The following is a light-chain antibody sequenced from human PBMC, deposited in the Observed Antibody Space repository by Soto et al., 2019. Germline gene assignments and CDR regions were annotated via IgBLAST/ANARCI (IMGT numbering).Light chain of an antibody. J-gene: IGLJ1*01. CDR1: SSNIGAGYD. V-gene: IGLV1-40*01. Sequence: QSVLTQPPSVSGAPGQRVTISCTGSSSNIGAGYDVHWYHQLPGTSPKVLIYGNSNRPSGVPDRFSGSKSGTSASLAITGLQAADEADYYCQSYDSSMSGYVFGTGTKLTVL. CDR3: QSYDSSMSGYV. CDR2: GNS.